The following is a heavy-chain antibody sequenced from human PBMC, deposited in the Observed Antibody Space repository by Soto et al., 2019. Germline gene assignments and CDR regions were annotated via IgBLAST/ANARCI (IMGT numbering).Heavy chain of an antibody. J-gene: IGHJ4*02. Sequence: QVQLVQSGAEVKKPGSSVKVSCKASGGTFSSYTISWVRQAPGQGLEWMGRIIPILGIANYAQKFQGRVKITADKSTSTAYMERSSLRSEDTAVYYCARGSGYCSGGSCYSPIGYWGQGTLVTVSS. V-gene: IGHV1-69*02. CDR1: GGTFSSYT. CDR2: IIPILGIA. CDR3: ARGSGYCSGGSCYSPIGY. D-gene: IGHD2-15*01.